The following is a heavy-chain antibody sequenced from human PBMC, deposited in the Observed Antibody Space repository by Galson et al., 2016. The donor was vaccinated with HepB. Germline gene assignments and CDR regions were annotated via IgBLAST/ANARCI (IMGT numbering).Heavy chain of an antibody. CDR1: GFTFGSYA. Sequence: SLRLSCAASGFTFGSYAMTWVRQAPGKGLEWVSTISGNGETIFYADSVKGRFSVSRDNSKNTLSLQMNSLRAEDTAVYYCAKGYGYFDSWGQGTLVTVSS. CDR3: AKGYGYFDS. D-gene: IGHD4-17*01. V-gene: IGHV3-23*01. CDR2: ISGNGETI. J-gene: IGHJ4*02.